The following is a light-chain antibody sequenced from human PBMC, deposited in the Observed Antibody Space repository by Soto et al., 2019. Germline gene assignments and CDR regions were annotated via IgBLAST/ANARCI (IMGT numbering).Light chain of an antibody. Sequence: ALTQPASVSGSPGQSITISCTGTSSDVGGYNYVSWYQQHPGRAPKLMIYEVSNRPSGVSNRFSGSKSGNTASLTISGLQAEDEADYYCSSYTSSSTLDVFGTGTKGTVL. CDR1: SSDVGGYNY. V-gene: IGLV2-14*01. J-gene: IGLJ1*01. CDR2: EVS. CDR3: SSYTSSSTLDV.